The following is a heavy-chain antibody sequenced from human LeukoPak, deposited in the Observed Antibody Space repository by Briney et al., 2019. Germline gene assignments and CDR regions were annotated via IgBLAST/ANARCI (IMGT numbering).Heavy chain of an antibody. J-gene: IGHJ6*03. Sequence: SETLSLTCTVSGGSISNSPYYWGWIRQPPGKGLEWIASVYYTGSTFYNPSLKSRVTISVDTSKNQFSLKLSSVTAADTAVYYCARHGRRYRSSFNHYSYMDVWGKGTTVIVSS. CDR1: GGSISNSPYY. CDR2: VYYTGST. CDR3: ARHGRRYRSSFNHYSYMDV. V-gene: IGHV4-39*01. D-gene: IGHD6-13*01.